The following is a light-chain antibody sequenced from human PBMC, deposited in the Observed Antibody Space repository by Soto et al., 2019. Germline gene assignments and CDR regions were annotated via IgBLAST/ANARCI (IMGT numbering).Light chain of an antibody. J-gene: IGLJ1*01. CDR2: EVT. CDR3: SSFTSSSTLPYV. CDR1: GSNVGGYNY. Sequence: QSALTQPASMSGSPGQSITISCTGTGSNVGGYNYVSWYQQLPGKAPKLMIYEVTNRPSGVSHRFSGSKSGNTASLTISGLQPEDEADYYCSSFTSSSTLPYVFGTGTKVTVL. V-gene: IGLV2-14*01.